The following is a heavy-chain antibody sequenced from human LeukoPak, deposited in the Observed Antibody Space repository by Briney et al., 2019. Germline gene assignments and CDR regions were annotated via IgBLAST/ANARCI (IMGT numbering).Heavy chain of an antibody. V-gene: IGHV3-21*01. CDR3: ARDLYYGSGSYHKGVYFDY. Sequence: PGGSLRLSCAASGFTFSSYSMNWVRQAPGKGLEWVSSISSSSSYIYYADSVKGRFTISRDNAKNSLYLQMNSLRAEDTAVYYCARDLYYGSGSYHKGVYFDYWGQGTLVTVSS. D-gene: IGHD3-10*01. CDR2: ISSSSSYI. CDR1: GFTFSSYS. J-gene: IGHJ4*02.